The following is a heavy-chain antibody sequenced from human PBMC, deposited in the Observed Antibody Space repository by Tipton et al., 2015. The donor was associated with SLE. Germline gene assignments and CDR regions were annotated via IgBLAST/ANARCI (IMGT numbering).Heavy chain of an antibody. CDR3: ARDGGIAASGRFDY. V-gene: IGHV4-59*12. D-gene: IGHD6-13*01. CDR1: GGSISSYY. J-gene: IGHJ4*02. Sequence: LRLSCTVSGGSISSYYWSWIRQPPGKGLEWIGYIYYSGSTNYNPSLKSRVTISVDTSKNQFSLNLSSVTAADTAVYYCARDGGIAASGRFDYWGQGTLVTVSS. CDR2: IYYSGST.